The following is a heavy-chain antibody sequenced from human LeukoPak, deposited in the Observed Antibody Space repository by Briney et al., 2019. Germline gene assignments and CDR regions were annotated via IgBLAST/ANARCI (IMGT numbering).Heavy chain of an antibody. CDR1: GFTFDDYT. CDR2: ISWDGGST. CDR3: AKDGGGSYRYSADY. V-gene: IGHV3-43*01. J-gene: IGHJ4*02. D-gene: IGHD3-16*02. Sequence: QPGGSLRLSCAASGFTFDDYTMHWVRQAPGKCLEWVSLISWDGGSTYYADSVKGRFTISRDNSKNSLYLQMNSLRTEDTALYYCAKDGGGSYRYSADYWGQGTLVTVSS.